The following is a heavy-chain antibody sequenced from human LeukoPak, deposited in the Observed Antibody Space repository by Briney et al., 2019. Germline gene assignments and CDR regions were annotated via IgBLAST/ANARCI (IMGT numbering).Heavy chain of an antibody. CDR3: AKNRDSSDYPRDFDY. D-gene: IGHD3-22*01. CDR2: IRHDGSYQ. V-gene: IGHV3-30*02. CDR1: GFTFSSYG. Sequence: QPGGSLRLSCAASGFTFSSYGMHWVRQTPGKGLEWVAFIRHDGSYQQYADSVKGRFTVSRDNSKDMVYLQMNSLRTEDTAVYYCAKNRDSSDYPRDFDYWGQGTLVTVSS. J-gene: IGHJ4*02.